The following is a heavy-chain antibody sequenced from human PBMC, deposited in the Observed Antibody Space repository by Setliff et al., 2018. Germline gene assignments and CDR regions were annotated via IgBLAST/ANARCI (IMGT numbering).Heavy chain of an antibody. CDR1: GGSISSGGYY. CDR2: IYYSGST. Sequence: PSETLSLTCTVSGGSISSGGYYWSWIRQHPGKGLEWIGYIYYSGSTYYNPSLKSRVTISVDTSKNQFSLKLTSVTAADTAVYYCARSRTIAVKGGVFGVWGRGTLVTVSS. CDR3: ARSRTIAVKGGVFGV. V-gene: IGHV4-31*03. D-gene: IGHD6-19*01. J-gene: IGHJ2*01.